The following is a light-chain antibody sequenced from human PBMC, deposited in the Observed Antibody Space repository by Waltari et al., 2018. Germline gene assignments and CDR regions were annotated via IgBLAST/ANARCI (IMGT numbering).Light chain of an antibody. CDR3: QQYNSWYN. CDR1: QTISGW. Sequence: DIQMTQSPSTLSASVGDRVTITCRGSQTISGWLAWYQQKPGNAPKLLIYKASSLQSGVPSRFSGSGSGTEYTLTISSLQPDDFATYYCQQYNSWYNFGQGTKQEIK. V-gene: IGKV1-5*03. J-gene: IGKJ2*01. CDR2: KAS.